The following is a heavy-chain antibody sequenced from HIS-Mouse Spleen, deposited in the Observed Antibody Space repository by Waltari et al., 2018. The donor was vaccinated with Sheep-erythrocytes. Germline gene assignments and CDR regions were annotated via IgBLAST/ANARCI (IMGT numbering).Heavy chain of an antibody. Sequence: EVQLVESGGGLVKPGGSLRLSCAASGFTFRSYSMNWVRQAPGKGLEWVSSSSSSSSYIYYADSVKGRFTISRDNAKNSLYLQMNSLRAEDTAVYYCARASIFGVVRGFDYWGQGTLVTVSS. V-gene: IGHV3-21*01. J-gene: IGHJ4*02. CDR3: ARASIFGVVRGFDY. CDR1: GFTFRSYS. D-gene: IGHD3-3*01. CDR2: SSSSSSYI.